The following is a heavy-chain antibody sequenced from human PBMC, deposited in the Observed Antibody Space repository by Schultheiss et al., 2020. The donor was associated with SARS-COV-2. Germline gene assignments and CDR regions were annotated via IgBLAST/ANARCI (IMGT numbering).Heavy chain of an antibody. CDR2: INPNSGGT. V-gene: IGHV1-2*02. CDR1: GYTFISSG. D-gene: IGHD3-22*01. Sequence: ASVKVSCKASGYTFISSGMHWVRQAPGQGLEWMGWINPNSGGTNYAQKFQGRVTMTEDTSTDTAYMELSSLRSEDTAVYYCATFRTLSSGKTHTYSTSVYYYYYYGMDVWGQGTTVTVSS. J-gene: IGHJ6*02. CDR3: ATFRTLSSGKTHTYSTSVYYYYYYGMDV.